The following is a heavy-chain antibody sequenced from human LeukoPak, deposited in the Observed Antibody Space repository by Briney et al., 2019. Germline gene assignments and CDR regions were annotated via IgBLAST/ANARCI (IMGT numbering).Heavy chain of an antibody. CDR3: ARSYYYDYRQIDY. CDR2: IYYSGST. D-gene: IGHD3-22*01. V-gene: IGHV4-39*01. J-gene: IGHJ4*02. Sequence: SETLSLTCTVSGDSISTSSYCWGLIRHPPGKLLEWHLSIYYSGSTYYYPSLKSRVTISVDTSKNQFSLNLYSVTAADTAVFYCARSYYYDYRQIDYWGQGTLVTVSS. CDR1: GDSISTSSYC.